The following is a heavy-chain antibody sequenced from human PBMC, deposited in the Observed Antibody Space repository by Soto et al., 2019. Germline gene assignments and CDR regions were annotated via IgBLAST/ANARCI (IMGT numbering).Heavy chain of an antibody. CDR3: ANGSRGYSSAPRFYVEC. D-gene: IGHD5-18*01. CDR1: GGTFSSNA. J-gene: IGHJ4*02. V-gene: IGHV1-69*12. CDR2: IIPIFGTA. Sequence: QVQLVQSGAEVKKPGSSVKVTCKASGGTFSSNAISWVRQAPGQGLEWMGGIIPIFGTAHYAKKFQGKVTITEDEPTSKASRELSRLKSGDTAVYYCANGSRGYSSAPRFYVECWGQGPLVTVSS.